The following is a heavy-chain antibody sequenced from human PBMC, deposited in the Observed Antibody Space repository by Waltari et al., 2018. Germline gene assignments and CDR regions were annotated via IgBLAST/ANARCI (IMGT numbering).Heavy chain of an antibody. D-gene: IGHD2-15*01. CDR3: AREGSSPLYFDS. V-gene: IGHV4-34*01. CDR1: GESFSGYY. Sequence: QVQLQQWGAGLLKPSETLSLTCAVHGESFSGYYWSWVRQPPGKGLEWIGEINHSGNTHYNPSLKSRVTISVDTSKNQFSLKLTSVTAADTALYYCAREGSSPLYFDSWGQGTLVTVSS. CDR2: INHSGNT. J-gene: IGHJ4*02.